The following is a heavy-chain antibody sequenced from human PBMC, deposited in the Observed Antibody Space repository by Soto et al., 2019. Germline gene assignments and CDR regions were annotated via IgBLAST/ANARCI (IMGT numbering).Heavy chain of an antibody. V-gene: IGHV4-61*01. J-gene: IGHJ1*01. CDR2: VHFSGSL. CDR3: GRGGDAHKMGRH. Sequence: QVQLQESGPGLVKPSETLSLTCSVSDDSLSSNNYYWSWIRQPPGRGLEWIGFVHFSGSLHYNAALQSCXTTSVDTSRRQISLKLTSLTAADSAVYFCGRGGDAHKMGRHWGQGTLVTVSS. D-gene: IGHD2-2*01. CDR1: DDSLSSNNYY.